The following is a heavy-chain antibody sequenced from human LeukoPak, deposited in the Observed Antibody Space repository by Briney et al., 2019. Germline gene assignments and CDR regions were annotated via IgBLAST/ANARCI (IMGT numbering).Heavy chain of an antibody. CDR3: ARHVRYCRSTSCYGPDAFDI. CDR2: IFYSGTT. V-gene: IGHV4-39*01. D-gene: IGHD2-2*01. J-gene: IGHJ3*02. CDR1: GGSISSNSYY. Sequence: SETLSLTCTVSGGSISSNSYYWVWIRQPPGKGLEWIGSIFYSGTTYYNPSLKSRVTVSVDTSKNQFSLKLTSVTAADTAVYFCARHVRYCRSTSCYGPDAFDIWGQGTMVTVSS.